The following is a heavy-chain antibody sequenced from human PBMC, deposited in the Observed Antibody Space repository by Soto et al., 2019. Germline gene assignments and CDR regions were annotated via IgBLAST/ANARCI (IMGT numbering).Heavy chain of an antibody. CDR1: GCPFSSYA. CDR2: IIPIFGTA. D-gene: IGHD2-21*02. V-gene: IGHV1-69*06. J-gene: IGHJ4*02. CDR3: ERGTYCGGYCYSVGY. Sequence: SVTVSCKASGCPFSSYAISWVRQAPGQGLEWMGGIIPIFGTANYAQKFPGRVTITADNSTSTAYMELGSLRSEDTAVYYCERGTYCGGYCYSVGYWGQGTLVTVSS.